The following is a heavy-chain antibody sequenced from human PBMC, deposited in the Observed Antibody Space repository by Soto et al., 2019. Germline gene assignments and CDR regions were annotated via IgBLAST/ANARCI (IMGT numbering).Heavy chain of an antibody. D-gene: IGHD3-22*01. Sequence: PSETLSLTCAVSGGSISSGGYSWSWIRQPPGKGLEWIGYIYRSGSTYYNPSLKSRVTISVDRSKNQFSLKLSSVTAADTAVYYCARSAFTYYYDSSGYVGGAFDIWGQGTMVTVSS. CDR3: ARSAFTYYYDSSGYVGGAFDI. CDR2: IYRSGST. J-gene: IGHJ3*02. V-gene: IGHV4-30-2*01. CDR1: GGSISSGGYS.